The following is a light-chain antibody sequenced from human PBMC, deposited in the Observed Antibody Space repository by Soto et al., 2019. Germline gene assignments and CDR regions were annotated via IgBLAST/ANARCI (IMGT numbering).Light chain of an antibody. CDR3: MQGKPWYT. CDR2: EVS. V-gene: IGKV2-30*01. CDR1: QSLVYSDGNIY. Sequence: DVVMTQSPLSLPVTLGQPAFISCRSSQSLVYSDGNIYVPWFQQRPRQSPRRLIYEVSKRDSGVPDRFSGRGSDTDFTLKISRVEAEDVGLYYCMQGKPWYTFGQGTKLEI. J-gene: IGKJ2*01.